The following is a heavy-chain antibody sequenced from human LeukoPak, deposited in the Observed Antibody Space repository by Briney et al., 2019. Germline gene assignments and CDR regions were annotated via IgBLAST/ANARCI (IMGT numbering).Heavy chain of an antibody. CDR1: NDSISPLY. J-gene: IGHJ5*02. D-gene: IGHD1-1*01. CDR3: ARERPGARVQWFDP. CDR2: IFYSGTT. Sequence: PSETLSLTCTVSNDSISPLYWGWIRQPPGKGLEFIGYIFYSGTTNFNPSLKSRVTLSVDTSKNQFSLKLSSVTAADTAVYYCARERPGARVQWFDPWGQGTLVTVSS. V-gene: IGHV4-59*11.